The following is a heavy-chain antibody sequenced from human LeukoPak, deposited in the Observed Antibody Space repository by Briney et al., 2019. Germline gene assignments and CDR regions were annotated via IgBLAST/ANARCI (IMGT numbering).Heavy chain of an antibody. CDR3: ARGITMVRGVIEGIDY. D-gene: IGHD3-10*01. CDR1: GFTFSSYG. V-gene: IGHV3-33*01. J-gene: IGHJ4*02. CDR2: IWYDGSDK. Sequence: AGGSLRLSCTASGFTFSSYGMHWVRQAPGKGLEWVAVIWYDGSDKYYGDSVKGRFTISRDNSKNTLYLQMNSLRAEDAAVYYCARGITMVRGVIEGIDYWGQGTLVTVSS.